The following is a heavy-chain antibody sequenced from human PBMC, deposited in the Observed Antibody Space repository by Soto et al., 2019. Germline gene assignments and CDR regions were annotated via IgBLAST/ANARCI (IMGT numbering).Heavy chain of an antibody. V-gene: IGHV3-30*18. CDR2: ISYDGTNK. CDR3: AKAVPPFVVVTASDY. D-gene: IGHD2-21*02. Sequence: QVQLVESGGGVVQPGRSLRLSCAASGFTFRSFGMHWVRQAPGKGLEWVAVISYDGTNKYYADSVKGRFTISRDNSKNTLSLQMNSLRAEDTAVYYCAKAVPPFVVVTASDYWGQGTLVTVSS. J-gene: IGHJ4*02. CDR1: GFTFRSFG.